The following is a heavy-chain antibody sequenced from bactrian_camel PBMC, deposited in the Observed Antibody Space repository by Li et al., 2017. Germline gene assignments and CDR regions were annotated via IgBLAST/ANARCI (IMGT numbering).Heavy chain of an antibody. Sequence: VQLVESGGGSVQSGGSLRLSCAASGFTFNTADMSWVRQAPGKALEWVSTISKGGHNIYYTESVRGRFTISRDNANNTLYLQMNSLKPEDTAMYYCAAGFCNQIEWWLLRHPPGDFAFWGQGTQVTVS. J-gene: IGHJ6*01. CDR2: ISKGGHNI. CDR3: AAGFCNQIEWWLLRHPPGDFAF. CDR1: GFTFNTAD. V-gene: IGHV3S40*01. D-gene: IGHD2*01.